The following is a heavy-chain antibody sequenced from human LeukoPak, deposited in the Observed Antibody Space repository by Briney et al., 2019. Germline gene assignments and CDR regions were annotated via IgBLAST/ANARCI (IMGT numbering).Heavy chain of an antibody. CDR2: IIPIFGTA. Sequence: SVKVSCKASGGTFSSYAISWVRQAPGQGLEWMGGIIPIFGTANYAQKFQGRVTITADESTSTAYMELSSLRSEDTAVYYCASGRYCSSTSCYTPGYWGQGTLVTVSS. CDR1: GGTFSSYA. D-gene: IGHD2-2*02. J-gene: IGHJ4*02. V-gene: IGHV1-69*13. CDR3: ASGRYCSSTSCYTPGY.